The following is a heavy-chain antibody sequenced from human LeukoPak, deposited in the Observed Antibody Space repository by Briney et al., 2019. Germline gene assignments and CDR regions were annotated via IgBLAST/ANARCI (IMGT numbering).Heavy chain of an antibody. J-gene: IGHJ4*02. CDR2: IYYSGST. CDR1: GGSISSGGYH. Sequence: SETLSLTCTVSGGSISSGGYHWRWIRQHPGKGLEWIGYIYYSGSTYYNPSLKSRVTISVDTSKNQFSLKLSSVTAADTAVYYCARVDAAGKLKYYFDYWGQGTLVTVSS. D-gene: IGHD6-13*01. CDR3: ARVDAAGKLKYYFDY. V-gene: IGHV4-31*03.